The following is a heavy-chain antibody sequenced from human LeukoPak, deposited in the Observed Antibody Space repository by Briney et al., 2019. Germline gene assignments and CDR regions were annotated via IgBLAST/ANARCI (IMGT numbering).Heavy chain of an antibody. D-gene: IGHD4-17*01. V-gene: IGHV4-59*08. CDR3: ARQSVTTTIHY. J-gene: IGHJ4*02. CDR1: GGSISSYY. CDR2: IYYSGST. Sequence: SEILSLTCTVSGGSISSYYWSWIRQPPGKGLEWIGYIYYSGSTNYNPSLKSRVTISVDTSKNQFSLRLSSVTAADTAVYYCARQSVTTTIHYWGQGTLVTVSS.